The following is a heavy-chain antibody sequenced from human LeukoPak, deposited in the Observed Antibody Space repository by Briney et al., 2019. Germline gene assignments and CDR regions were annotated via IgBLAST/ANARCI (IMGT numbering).Heavy chain of an antibody. CDR1: WFTRQSNF. CDR2: IYSGGST. J-gene: IGHJ4*02. CDR3: ARERVPSGSYFDY. D-gene: IGHD1-26*01. V-gene: IGHV3-66*01. Sequence: GGFLGLFRASSWFTRQSNFQGWVRQAPGEGVEVVSVIYSGGSTYYADSVKGRFTISRDNSKNTLYLQMNSLRAEDTAVYYCARERVPSGSYFDYWGQGTLVTVSS.